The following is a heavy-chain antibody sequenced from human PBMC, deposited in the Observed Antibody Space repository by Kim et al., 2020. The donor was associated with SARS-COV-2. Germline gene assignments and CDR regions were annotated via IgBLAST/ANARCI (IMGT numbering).Heavy chain of an antibody. D-gene: IGHD6-19*01. CDR2: ISSSGSNK. Sequence: GGSLRLSCTASGLTFNSYEMNWVRQAPGKGLEWVSYISSSGSNKYYADSVKGRFTISRDNAKSSVYLQMNSLRVEDTAIYFCASTSVGLHWLVSWSDYWGQGTLVTVSS. V-gene: IGHV3-48*03. J-gene: IGHJ4*02. CDR3: ASTSVGLHWLVSWSDY. CDR1: GLTFNSYE.